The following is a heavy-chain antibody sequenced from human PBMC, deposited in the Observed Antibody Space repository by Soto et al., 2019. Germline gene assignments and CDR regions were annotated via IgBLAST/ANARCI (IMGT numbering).Heavy chain of an antibody. CDR2: IYYSGST. D-gene: IGHD4-17*01. J-gene: IGHJ4*02. CDR1: GGSISRYY. V-gene: IGHV4-59*08. CDR3: ARHYGGTLDY. Sequence: SETLSLTCTVSGGSISRYYWSWIRQPPGKGLEWIGYIYYSGSTNYNPSLKSRVTISVDTSKNQFSLKLSSVTAADTAVYYCARHYGGTLDYWGQGTLVTVSS.